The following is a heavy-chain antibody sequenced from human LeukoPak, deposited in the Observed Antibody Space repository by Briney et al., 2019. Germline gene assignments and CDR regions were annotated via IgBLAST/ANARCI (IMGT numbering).Heavy chain of an antibody. CDR1: GGSISSGSYY. CDR3: ARSSATLRAFDI. Sequence: SETLSLTCTVSGGSISSGSYYWSWIRQPAGKGLEWIGRIYTSGSTNYNPSLKSQVTISVDTSRNQFSLKLSSVTAADTAVYYCARSSATLRAFDIWGQGTMVTVSS. CDR2: IYTSGST. D-gene: IGHD2-2*01. V-gene: IGHV4-61*02. J-gene: IGHJ3*02.